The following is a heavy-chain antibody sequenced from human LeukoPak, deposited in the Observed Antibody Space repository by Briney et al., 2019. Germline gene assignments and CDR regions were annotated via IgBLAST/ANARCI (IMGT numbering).Heavy chain of an antibody. Sequence: PGGSLRLSCAASGFTVSSNYMSWVRQAPGKGLGWVSVIYSGGSTYYADSVKGRFTISRDNSKNTLYLQMNSLRAEDTAVYYCARDGYSSSSGSNYYYYGMDVWGQGTTVTVSS. CDR1: GFTVSSNY. V-gene: IGHV3-66*01. CDR3: ARDGYSSSSGSNYYYYGMDV. J-gene: IGHJ6*02. D-gene: IGHD6-6*01. CDR2: IYSGGST.